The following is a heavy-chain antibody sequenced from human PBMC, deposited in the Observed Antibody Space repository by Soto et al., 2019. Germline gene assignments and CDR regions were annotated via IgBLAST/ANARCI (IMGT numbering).Heavy chain of an antibody. CDR2: IHYSGST. Sequence: QVQLQESGPGLVKPSETLSLTCTVSGGSISSHYWSWIRQPPGKGLEWIGYIHYSGSTNYNPSLKSRGTISVDTSKNQFSLKLSSVTAADTAVYYCARSGVVAAANYFDYWGQGTLVTVSS. D-gene: IGHD2-15*01. V-gene: IGHV4-59*08. CDR1: GGSISSHY. CDR3: ARSGVVAAANYFDY. J-gene: IGHJ4*02.